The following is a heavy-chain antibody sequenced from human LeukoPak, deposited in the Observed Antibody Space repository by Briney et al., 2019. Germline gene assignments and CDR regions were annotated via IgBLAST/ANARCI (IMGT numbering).Heavy chain of an antibody. CDR1: GFTFSSYA. J-gene: IGHJ4*02. CDR3: TSGVVAASFDY. D-gene: IGHD2-15*01. CDR2: ISSNGGST. Sequence: GGSLRLSCSASGFTFSSYAMHWVRQAPGKGLEYVSAISSNGGSTYYADSVKGRFTISRDNSKNTLYLQMSNLRAEDTAVYYCTSGVVAASFDYWGQGTLVTVSS. V-gene: IGHV3-64D*06.